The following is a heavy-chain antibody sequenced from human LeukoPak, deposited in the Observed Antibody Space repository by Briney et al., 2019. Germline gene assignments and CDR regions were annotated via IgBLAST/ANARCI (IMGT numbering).Heavy chain of an antibody. Sequence: SETLSLTCTVSGGSISSGSYYWSWIRQPAGKGLEWIGRIYTSGSTNYNPSLKSRVTISVDTSKNQFSLKLSSVTAADTAVYYCARRGYSGDYFDYWGQGTLVTVSS. D-gene: IGHD5-12*01. CDR3: ARRGYSGDYFDY. V-gene: IGHV4-61*02. CDR2: IYTSGST. J-gene: IGHJ4*02. CDR1: GGSISSGSYY.